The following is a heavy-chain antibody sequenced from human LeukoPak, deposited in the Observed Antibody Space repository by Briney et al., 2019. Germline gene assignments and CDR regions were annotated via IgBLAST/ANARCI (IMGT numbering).Heavy chain of an antibody. CDR1: GFTVSSNY. V-gene: IGHV3-66*02. Sequence: GGSLRLSCAASGFTVSSNYMSWVRQAPGKGLEWVSVIYSGGSTYYADSVKGRFTISRDNSKNTLYLQMNSLRAEDTAVYYCASGNTAMAHDAFDLWGQGTMVTVSS. J-gene: IGHJ3*01. D-gene: IGHD5-18*01. CDR3: ASGNTAMAHDAFDL. CDR2: IYSGGST.